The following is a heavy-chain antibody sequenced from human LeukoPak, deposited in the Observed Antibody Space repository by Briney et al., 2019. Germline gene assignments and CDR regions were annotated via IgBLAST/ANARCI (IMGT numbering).Heavy chain of an antibody. Sequence: KPSETLSLTCSVSGGSISSSNNYWGWIRQPPGKGLEWIGSIYFGGSSYYSPSLKSRVTISVDTSKTQFSLKLSSVTAADTAVYYCARGVSRILDEGNCWFGPWGQGTLVTVSS. CDR2: IYFGGSS. CDR1: GGSISSSNNY. D-gene: IGHD3-3*02. CDR3: ARGVSRILDEGNCWFGP. J-gene: IGHJ5*02. V-gene: IGHV4-39*01.